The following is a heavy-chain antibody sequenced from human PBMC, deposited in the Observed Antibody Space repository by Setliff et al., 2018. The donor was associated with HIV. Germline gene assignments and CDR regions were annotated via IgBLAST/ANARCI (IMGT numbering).Heavy chain of an antibody. CDR3: ARTAYYRDSSGYYSVAFDM. Sequence: PGGSLRLSCAASGFTFSRNDMHWVRQATGKGLEWVSHIGTAGDTYYLGSVKGRFTISREDARNSGYLQMNSLRDDDTAVYFCARTAYYRDSSGYYSVAFDMWGPGTMVTV. D-gene: IGHD3-22*01. V-gene: IGHV3-13*01. CDR2: IGTAGDT. CDR1: GFTFSRND. J-gene: IGHJ3*02.